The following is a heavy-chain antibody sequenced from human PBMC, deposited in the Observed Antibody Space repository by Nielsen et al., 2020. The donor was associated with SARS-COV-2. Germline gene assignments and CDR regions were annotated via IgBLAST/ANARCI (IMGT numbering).Heavy chain of an antibody. Sequence: LSLTCAASGFIVSDKYMSWVRQAPGKGLECVSVIYSGGSTYYADSVKGRFTVSRDNTKNTLYLQMNSLRAEDTAVNYCTKGRYYGLDVWGQGTTVTVSS. V-gene: IGHV3-66*01. CDR3: TKGRYYGLDV. J-gene: IGHJ6*02. CDR1: GFIVSDKY. CDR2: IYSGGST. D-gene: IGHD2-8*01.